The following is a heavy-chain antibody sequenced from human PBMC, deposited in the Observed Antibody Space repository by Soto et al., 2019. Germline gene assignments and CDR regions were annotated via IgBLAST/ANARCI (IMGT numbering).Heavy chain of an antibody. CDR2: ISGSGGST. CDR1: GFTFSSYA. V-gene: IGHV3-23*01. J-gene: IGHJ6*02. Sequence: EVQLLESGGGLVQPGGSLRLSCAASGFTFSSYAMSWVRQAPGKGLEWVSAISGSGGSTYYAGSVKGRFTISRDNSKNTLYLQMNSLRAEDTAVYYCAKDTYYDFWSGYYSGYYGMDVWGQGTTVTVSS. D-gene: IGHD3-3*01. CDR3: AKDTYYDFWSGYYSGYYGMDV.